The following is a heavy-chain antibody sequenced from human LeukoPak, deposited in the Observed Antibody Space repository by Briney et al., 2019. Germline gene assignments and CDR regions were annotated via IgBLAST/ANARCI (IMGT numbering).Heavy chain of an antibody. D-gene: IGHD3-22*01. CDR2: ISYDGSNK. V-gene: IGHV3-30-3*01. J-gene: IGHJ4*02. Sequence: GGSLRLSCAASGFTFSSYAMHWVRQAPGKGLEWVAVISYDGSNKYYADSVKGRFTISRDNSKNTLYLQMNSLRAEDTAVYYCARQQVYYYDSSGSYDCWGQGTLVTVSS. CDR1: GFTFSSYA. CDR3: ARQQVYYYDSSGSYDC.